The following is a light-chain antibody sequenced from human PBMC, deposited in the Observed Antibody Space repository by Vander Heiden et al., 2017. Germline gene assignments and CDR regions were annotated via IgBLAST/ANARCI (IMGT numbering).Light chain of an antibody. J-gene: IGLJ2*01. Sequence: ELSQQPSVSVSPGQAACIPCAGLQLQKKSPSWYQQKPGQSPVLLIYQTDQRPPGIPDRFSGSTSGNTATLTIVETQTLDEADYYCQALVNSTFVVFGGGTKLTVL. CDR1: QLQKKS. CDR2: QTD. V-gene: IGLV3-1*01. CDR3: QALVNSTFVV.